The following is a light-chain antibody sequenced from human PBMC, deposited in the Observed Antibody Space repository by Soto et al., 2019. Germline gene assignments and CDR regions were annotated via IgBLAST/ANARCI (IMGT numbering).Light chain of an antibody. CDR2: GAF. J-gene: IGKJ4*01. Sequence: EIVMTQSPATLSXSPGERATLSCRASQSVSYNLAWYQQKPGQGPRLLIYGAFTRATGIPARFSGSGSGTEFTLTISSLQSEDFAVYYCQQYKNWPPLTFGGGTKVEIK. V-gene: IGKV3-15*01. CDR3: QQYKNWPPLT. CDR1: QSVSYN.